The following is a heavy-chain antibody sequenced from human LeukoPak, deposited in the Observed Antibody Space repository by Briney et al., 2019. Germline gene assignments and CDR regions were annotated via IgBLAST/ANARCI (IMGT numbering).Heavy chain of an antibody. CDR3: ARDRGGEAAFDY. V-gene: IGHV3-30-3*01. Sequence: PGGSLRLSCAASGFTFSSYAMHWVRQAPGKGLEWVAVISYDGSNKYYADSVKGRFTISRDNSKDTLYLQMNSLRAEDTAVYYCARDRGGEAAFDYWGQGTLVTVSS. D-gene: IGHD3-10*01. CDR2: ISYDGSNK. CDR1: GFTFSSYA. J-gene: IGHJ4*02.